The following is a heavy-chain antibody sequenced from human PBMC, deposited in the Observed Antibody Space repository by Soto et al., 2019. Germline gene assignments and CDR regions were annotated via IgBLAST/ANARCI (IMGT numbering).Heavy chain of an antibody. CDR2: IYYSGST. Sequence: QVRLQESGPGLVKPSQTLSLSCTVSGGSISSGTYYWSWIRQHPGKGLEWIGHIYYSGSTYYNPSLKSRITISVDTSKHQFSLKLRSVTAPDTAVYYCSRSGSGSYAGNIDHWGQGTLGTVPS. CDR3: SRSGSGSYAGNIDH. J-gene: IGHJ4*02. CDR1: GGSISSGTYY. D-gene: IGHD1-26*01. V-gene: IGHV4-31*03.